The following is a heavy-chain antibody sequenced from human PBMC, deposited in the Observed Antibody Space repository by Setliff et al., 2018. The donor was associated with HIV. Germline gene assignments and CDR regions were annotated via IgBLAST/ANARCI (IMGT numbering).Heavy chain of an antibody. D-gene: IGHD3-10*01. CDR3: ARDRGPPSAFDI. Sequence: LSLTCTVSGGSISSGGYYWSWIRQHPGKGLEWIGYIYYSGNTYYNPSLKSRVTISVDTSKNQFSLKLSSVTAADTAVYFCARDRGPPSAFDIWGQGTMVTVPS. V-gene: IGHV4-31*03. CDR2: IYYSGNT. CDR1: GGSISSGGYY. J-gene: IGHJ3*02.